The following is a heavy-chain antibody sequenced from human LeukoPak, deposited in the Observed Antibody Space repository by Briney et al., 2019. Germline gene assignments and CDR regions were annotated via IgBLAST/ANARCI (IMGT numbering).Heavy chain of an antibody. CDR1: GFTFSSYA. CDR3: ARDSRRRGDKFRGPFDY. J-gene: IGHJ4*02. V-gene: IGHV3-66*01. D-gene: IGHD2-21*02. CDR2: IYSGGST. Sequence: PGGSLRLSCAASGFTFSSYAMSWVRQAPGKGLEWVSVIYSGGSTYYADSVKGRFTISRDNSKNTLYLQMNSLRAEDTAVYYCARDSRRRGDKFRGPFDYWGQGTLVTVSS.